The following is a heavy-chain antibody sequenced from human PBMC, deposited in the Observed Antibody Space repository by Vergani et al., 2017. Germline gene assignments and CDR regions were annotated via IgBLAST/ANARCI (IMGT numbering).Heavy chain of an antibody. D-gene: IGHD3-22*01. J-gene: IGHJ4*02. Sequence: EVQLVQSGAERKKPGESLKISCKVSGDSFTKYWIGWVRQMPGKGLEWMGIIYPGDSDTRYSPSFQGQVTISADKSISTAYLQWSSLKASDTAMYYCARPYDSSGYYYGHFDYWGQGTLVTVSS. V-gene: IGHV5-51*01. CDR2: IYPGDSDT. CDR1: GDSFTKYW. CDR3: ARPYDSSGYYYGHFDY.